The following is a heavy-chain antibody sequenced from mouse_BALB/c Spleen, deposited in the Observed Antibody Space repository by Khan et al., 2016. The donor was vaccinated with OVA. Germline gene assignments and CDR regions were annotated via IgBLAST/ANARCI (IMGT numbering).Heavy chain of an antibody. CDR3: AREEALYYFDY. V-gene: IGHV1S132*01. J-gene: IGHJ2*01. D-gene: IGHD3-2*02. CDR1: GYIFTNYW. Sequence: VQLQESGAELVRPGASVKLSCKTSGYIFTNYWIHWVKQGSGQGLEWIARIYPGTDNTYYNEKLKDKAILTVDKSYSTAYMQLSSLKSEDSAVYFCAREEALYYFDYWGQGTTLTVSS. CDR2: IYPGTDNT.